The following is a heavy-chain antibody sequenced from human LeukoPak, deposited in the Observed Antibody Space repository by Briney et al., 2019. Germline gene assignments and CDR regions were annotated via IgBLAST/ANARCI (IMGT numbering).Heavy chain of an antibody. CDR3: AKRPAAVRGVIPYLDY. J-gene: IGHJ4*02. Sequence: PGGSLRLSCAASGFMFSSFSMSWVRHVPGKGLEWVSTNADSVKDRFTISRDNSKNTLFLQMNSLRAEDTAIYYCAKRPAAVRGVIPYLDYWGQGTLVTVSS. V-gene: IGHV3-23*01. CDR1: GFMFSSFS. D-gene: IGHD3-10*02.